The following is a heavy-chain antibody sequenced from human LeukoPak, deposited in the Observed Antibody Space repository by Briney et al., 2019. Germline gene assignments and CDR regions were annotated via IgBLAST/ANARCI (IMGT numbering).Heavy chain of an antibody. D-gene: IGHD1-20*01. CDR3: VRDPRNWNYFDY. Sequence: SETLSLTCAVYGGSFSGYYLSWIRQPPGKGLEWIGGINHSGSTNYNPSFKNRVTISVDTSKNQFSMKLRSVTAADTAVYYCVRDPRNWNYFDYWGHGILVTVSS. CDR1: GGSFSGYY. J-gene: IGHJ4*01. CDR2: INHSGST. V-gene: IGHV4-34*01.